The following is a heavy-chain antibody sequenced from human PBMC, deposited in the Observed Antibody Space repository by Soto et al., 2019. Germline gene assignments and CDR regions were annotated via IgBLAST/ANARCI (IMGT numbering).Heavy chain of an antibody. CDR1: GFTFSSYG. CDR2: IGGSGDST. CDR3: AEGGPAEYYYGMDV. J-gene: IGHJ6*02. Sequence: GGSLRLSCAASGFTFSSYGMSWVRQAPGKGLEWLTAIGGSGDSTYYADSVRGRFTISRDNSKNTLYLQMNSLRAEDTAVYYCAEGGPAEYYYGMDVWGQGTTVTVSS. V-gene: IGHV3-23*01.